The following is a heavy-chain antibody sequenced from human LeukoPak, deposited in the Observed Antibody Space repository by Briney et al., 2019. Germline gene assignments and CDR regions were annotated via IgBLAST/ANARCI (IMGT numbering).Heavy chain of an antibody. CDR3: TRDFWSGYSIVP. J-gene: IGHJ5*02. Sequence: GGALRPSCSGSGFMFSNAWRSWVRQAPGKGVEWVGRIKSKTDGGTKDYAAPVKGRVTISRDDLKNTLELQMNSRKTESTGEYYCTRDFWSGYSIVPWGQGTLVLVS. CDR2: IKSKTDGGTK. V-gene: IGHV3-15*01. D-gene: IGHD3-3*01. CDR1: GFMFSNAW.